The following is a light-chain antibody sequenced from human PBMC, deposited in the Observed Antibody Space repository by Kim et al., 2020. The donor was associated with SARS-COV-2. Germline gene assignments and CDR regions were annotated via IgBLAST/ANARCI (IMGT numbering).Light chain of an antibody. J-gene: IGKJ1*01. CDR1: QSISSW. CDR2: KAS. V-gene: IGKV1-5*03. Sequence: DIQMTQSPSTLSASVGDRVTITCRASQSISSWLAWYQQKPGKAPKLLIYKASSLESGVPSRFSGSGYGTEFTLTISSLQPDDFATYYCQQRRTFGQGTKVDIK. CDR3: QQRRT.